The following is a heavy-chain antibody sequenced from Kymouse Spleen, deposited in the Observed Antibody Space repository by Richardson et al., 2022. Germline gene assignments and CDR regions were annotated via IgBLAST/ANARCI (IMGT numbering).Heavy chain of an antibody. J-gene: IGHJ6*02. CDR3: ARGGYSGYDPYYYGMDV. CDR1: GFTFSSYW. Sequence: EVQLVESGGGLVQPGGSLRLSCAASGFTFSSYWMSWVRQAPGKGLEWVANIKQDGSEKYYVDSVKGRFTISRDNAKNSLYLQMNSLRAEDTAVYYCARGGYSGYDPYYYGMDVWGQGTTVTVSS. D-gene: IGHD5-12*01. V-gene: IGHV3-7*01. CDR2: IKQDGSEK.